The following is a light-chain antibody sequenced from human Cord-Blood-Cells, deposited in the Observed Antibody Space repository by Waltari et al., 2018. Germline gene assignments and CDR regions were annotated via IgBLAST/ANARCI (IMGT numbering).Light chain of an antibody. V-gene: IGKV1-5*01. J-gene: IGKJ1*01. Sequence: DIQMTQSPSTLSASVGDRVTITCRARQSISSWFAWYQQKPGKAPKLLIYDASSLESGVPSRFSGSGSGTEFTLTISSLQPDDFATYYYQQYNSYSGTFGQGTKVEIK. CDR1: QSISSW. CDR2: DAS. CDR3: QQYNSYSGT.